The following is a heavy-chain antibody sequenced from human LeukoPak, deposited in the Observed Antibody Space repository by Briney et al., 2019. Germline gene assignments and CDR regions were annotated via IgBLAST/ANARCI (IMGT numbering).Heavy chain of an antibody. V-gene: IGHV3-21*01. Sequence: GGSLRLSCAASGFTFSSYSMNWVCQAPGKGLEWVSSISSSSSYIYYADSVKGRFTISRDNAKNSLYLQMNSLRAEDTAVYYCASSDLADYYYYGMDVWGQGTTVTVSS. J-gene: IGHJ6*02. CDR1: GFTFSSYS. D-gene: IGHD2-21*02. CDR2: ISSSSSYI. CDR3: ASSDLADYYYYGMDV.